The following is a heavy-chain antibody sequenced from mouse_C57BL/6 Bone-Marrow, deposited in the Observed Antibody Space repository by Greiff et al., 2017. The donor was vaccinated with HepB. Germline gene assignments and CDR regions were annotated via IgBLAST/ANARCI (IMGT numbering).Heavy chain of an antibody. V-gene: IGHV1-64*01. CDR2: IHPNSGST. Sequence: QVQLQQPGAELVKPGASVKLSCKASGYTFTSYWMHWVKQRPGQGLEWIGMIHPNSGSTNYNEKFKSKATLTVDKSTSTAYMQLSSLTSEDSAVYYCSREDDGSSYYFDYWGQGTTLTVSS. J-gene: IGHJ2*01. D-gene: IGHD1-1*01. CDR3: SREDDGSSYYFDY. CDR1: GYTFTSYW.